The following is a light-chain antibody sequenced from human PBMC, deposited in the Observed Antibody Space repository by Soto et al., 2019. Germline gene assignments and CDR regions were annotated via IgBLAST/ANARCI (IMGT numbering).Light chain of an antibody. CDR2: AAS. V-gene: IGKV1-27*01. CDR3: NKYTSAPLT. J-gene: IGKJ4*01. Sequence: DIQMTQSPPSLSAAVGHRVTISCRASHAISYYLAWYQQTPWKVPQLLIYAASTLQSGVPSRFTGSGSGTDFTLTISSLQPEDVATYYCNKYTSAPLTFGEGTKVEIK. CDR1: HAISYY.